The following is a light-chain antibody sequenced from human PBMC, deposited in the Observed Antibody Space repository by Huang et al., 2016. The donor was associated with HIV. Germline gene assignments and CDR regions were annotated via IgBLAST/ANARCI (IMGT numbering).Light chain of an antibody. CDR1: QDIGHY. CDR3: QHYTNLPPSLT. Sequence: DIQMTQSPSSLSASVGDRLTITCQASQDIGHYLNWYQQKPGKAPKSLIYDSSNLETGVPSRFSGNGSGTYFTFTISSLQTEDIATYYCQHYTNLPPSLTFGGGTKVDIK. J-gene: IGKJ4*01. V-gene: IGKV1-33*01. CDR2: DSS.